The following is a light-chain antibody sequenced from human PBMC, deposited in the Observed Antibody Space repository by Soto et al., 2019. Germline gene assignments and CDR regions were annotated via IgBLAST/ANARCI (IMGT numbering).Light chain of an antibody. V-gene: IGKV3-15*01. J-gene: IGKJ4*01. CDR1: QRVSSN. CDR3: QQYNNWPHT. Sequence: EIVMMQAPATLSVSPCERATISCSSSQRVSSNLAWYQQKPGQAPRLLIYGASTMVSVITARVSGSGSGTEFTLTISSLQSEDFAVYYCQQYNNWPHTFGGGTKVDIK. CDR2: GAS.